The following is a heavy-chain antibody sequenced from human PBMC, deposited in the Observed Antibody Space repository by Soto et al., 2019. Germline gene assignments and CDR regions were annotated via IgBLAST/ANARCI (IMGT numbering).Heavy chain of an antibody. D-gene: IGHD2-2*02. CDR3: ARDLPAAIYYYYGMDV. CDR2: IYSGGST. CDR1: GFTVSSNY. V-gene: IGHV3-66*01. J-gene: IGHJ6*02. Sequence: PGGSLRLSCAASGFTVSSNYMSWVRQAPGKGLEWVSVIYSGGSTYYADSVKGRFTISRDNSKNTLYLQMNSLRAEDTAVYYCARDLPAAIYYYYGMDVWGQGTTVTVSS.